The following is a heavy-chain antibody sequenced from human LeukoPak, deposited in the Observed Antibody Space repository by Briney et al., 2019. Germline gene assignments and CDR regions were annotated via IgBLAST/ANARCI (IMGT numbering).Heavy chain of an antibody. V-gene: IGHV4-31*03. CDR1: GGSISSGGYY. D-gene: IGHD3-16*02. J-gene: IGHJ4*02. CDR2: IYYSGST. CDR3: ARWSRYYLDY. Sequence: PSETLSLTCTVSGGSISSGGYYWSWIRQHPGKGLEWIRYIYYSGSTYYNPSLKSRVTISVDTSKNQLSLKLSSVTAADTAVYYCARWSRYYLDYWGQGTLVTVSS.